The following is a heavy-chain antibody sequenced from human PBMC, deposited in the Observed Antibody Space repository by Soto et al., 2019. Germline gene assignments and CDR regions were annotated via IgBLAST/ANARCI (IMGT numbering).Heavy chain of an antibody. V-gene: IGHV4-39*07. Sequence: SETLSLTCSVSGASITSGTRYWGWIRLPPGRGLEWIATINLSGTINYNPSLKSRLTISVDTSKNQFSLRLSSVTAADTAVYYCARDIAVAGGQHYYYYGMDVWGQGTTVTVSS. D-gene: IGHD6-19*01. CDR2: INLSGTI. CDR1: GASITSGTRY. J-gene: IGHJ6*02. CDR3: ARDIAVAGGQHYYYYGMDV.